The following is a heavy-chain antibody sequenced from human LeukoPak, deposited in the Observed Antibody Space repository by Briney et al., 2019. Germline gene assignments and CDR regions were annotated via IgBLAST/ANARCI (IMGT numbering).Heavy chain of an antibody. CDR3: ARRMDDAFDI. CDR1: GGSISSYY. Sequence: SETLSLTCTVSGGSISSYYWSWIRQPPGKGLEWIGYIYYSGSTNYNPSLKSRVTISVDTSKNQFSLKLSSVTAADTAVYYCARRMDDAFDIWGQGTMVTVSS. CDR2: IYYSGST. D-gene: IGHD2-8*01. J-gene: IGHJ3*02. V-gene: IGHV4-59*01.